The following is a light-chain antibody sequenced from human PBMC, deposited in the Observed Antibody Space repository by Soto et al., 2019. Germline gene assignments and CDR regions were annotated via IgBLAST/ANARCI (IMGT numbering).Light chain of an antibody. CDR3: SSYTSSSTRV. CDR2: EVT. CDR1: SSDIGRYNF. V-gene: IGLV2-14*01. J-gene: IGLJ3*02. Sequence: QSVLTQPASVSGSPGQSITISCTGTSSDIGRYNFVSWYQQHPDKAPKLMIYEVTNRPPGVSDRFSGSKSGKTASLTISGLQAEDEADYYCSSYTSSSTRVFGGGTKLTVL.